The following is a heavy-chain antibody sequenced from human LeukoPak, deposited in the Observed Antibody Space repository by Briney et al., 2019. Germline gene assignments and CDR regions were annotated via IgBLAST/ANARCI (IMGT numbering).Heavy chain of an antibody. J-gene: IGHJ6*03. CDR3: ARGGCSSTSCYLSYYYYYYYMDV. D-gene: IGHD2-2*01. Sequence: ASVKVSCKASGYTFTSYDINWVRQATGQGLEWMGWMNPNSGNTGYAQKFQGRVTMTRNTSISTAYMELSSLRSDDTAVYYCARGGCSSTSCYLSYYYYYYYMDVWGKGTTVTISS. CDR1: GYTFTSYD. V-gene: IGHV1-8*01. CDR2: MNPNSGNT.